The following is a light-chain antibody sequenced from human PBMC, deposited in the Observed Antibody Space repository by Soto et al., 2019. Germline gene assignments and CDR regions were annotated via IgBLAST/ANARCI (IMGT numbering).Light chain of an antibody. V-gene: IGLV2-14*03. J-gene: IGLJ1*01. Sequence: QSALTQPASVFGSPGQSITISCTGTSSDVGRYNYVSWYQQHPGKAPKLMIFDVTNRPSGISNRFSGSKSGNTASLTISGLQAEDEADYYCTSYTSSSTSYVFGTGTKVPVL. CDR3: TSYTSSSTSYV. CDR2: DVT. CDR1: SSDVGRYNY.